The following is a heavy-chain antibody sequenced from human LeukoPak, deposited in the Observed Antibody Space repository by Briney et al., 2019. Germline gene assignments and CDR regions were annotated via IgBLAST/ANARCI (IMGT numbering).Heavy chain of an antibody. J-gene: IGHJ4*02. D-gene: IGHD6-13*01. CDR3: ASGVIAAAGTGY. CDR2: ISYDGSNK. CDR1: GFTFSSYA. V-gene: IGHV3-30*04. Sequence: GRSLRLSCAASGFTFSSYAMHWVRQAPGKGLEWVADISYDGSNKYYADSVKGRFTISRDNSKNTLYLQMNSLRAEDTAVYYCASGVIAAAGTGYWGQGTLVTVSS.